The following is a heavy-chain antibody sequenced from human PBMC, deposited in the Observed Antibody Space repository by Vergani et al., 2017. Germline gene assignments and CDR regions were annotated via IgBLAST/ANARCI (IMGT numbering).Heavy chain of an antibody. CDR2: ISSSSSTI. CDR1: GFTFSSYS. J-gene: IGHJ4*02. D-gene: IGHD2/OR15-2a*01. V-gene: IGHV3-48*01. Sequence: EVQLVESGGGLVQPGGSLRLSCAASGFTFSSYSMQWVRQAPGKGLEWVSYISSSSSTIYYADSVKGRFTISRDNAKNSLYLQMNSLRAEDTAVYYCARGGARLSCDYWGQGTLVTVSS. CDR3: ARGGARLSCDY.